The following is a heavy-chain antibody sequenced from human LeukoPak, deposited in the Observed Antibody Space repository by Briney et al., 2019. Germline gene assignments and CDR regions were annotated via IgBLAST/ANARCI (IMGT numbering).Heavy chain of an antibody. V-gene: IGHV3-21*01. CDR1: RFTFSSYS. CDR3: ARDAQENYDFWTEGAFDI. Sequence: PGGSLRLSCAASRFTFSSYSMNWVRQAPGKGLEWVSSISSSSSYIYYADSVKGRFTISRDNAKNSLYLQMNSLRAEDTAVYYCARDAQENYDFWTEGAFDIWGQGTMVTVSS. D-gene: IGHD3-3*01. CDR2: ISSSSSYI. J-gene: IGHJ3*02.